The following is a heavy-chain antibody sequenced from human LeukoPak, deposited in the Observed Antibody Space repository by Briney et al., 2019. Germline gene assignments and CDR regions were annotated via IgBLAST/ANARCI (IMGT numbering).Heavy chain of an antibody. CDR1: GFTFSSYG. D-gene: IGHD3-22*01. J-gene: IGHJ5*02. V-gene: IGHV3-23*01. Sequence: GGSLRLSCAASGFTFSSYGMSWVRQAPGKGLEWVSAISGSGGSTYYADSVKGRFTISRDNSKNTLYLQMNSLRAEDTAVYYCAKDSRYYYDSSGYNWFDPWGQGTLVTVSS. CDR3: AKDSRYYYDSSGYNWFDP. CDR2: ISGSGGST.